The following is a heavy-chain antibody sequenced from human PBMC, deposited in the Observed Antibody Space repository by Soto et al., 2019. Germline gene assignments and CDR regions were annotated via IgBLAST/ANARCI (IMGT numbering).Heavy chain of an antibody. V-gene: IGHV1-3*01. CDR2: INAGNGNT. CDR3: TRGVPVARRYYYYYYMDV. J-gene: IGHJ6*03. D-gene: IGHD6-19*01. Sequence: ASVKVSCKASGYTFTSYAMHWVRQAPGHRLEWMGWINAGNGNTKYSQKFQGRVTITWDTSASTAYMELSSLRSEDTAVYYCTRGVPVARRYYYYYYMDVWGKGTTVTVSS. CDR1: GYTFTSYA.